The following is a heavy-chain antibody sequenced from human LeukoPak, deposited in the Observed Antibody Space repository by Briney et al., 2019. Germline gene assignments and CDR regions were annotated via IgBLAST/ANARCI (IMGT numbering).Heavy chain of an antibody. V-gene: IGHV3-30*18. CDR1: GFTFSSYG. CDR3: AKVPRYCSSTSCPDFDY. Sequence: GRSLRLSCAASGFTFSSYGMHWVRQAPGKGLGWVAVISYDGSDKNYADSVKGRFTISRDNSNNRVYLQMNSLRAEDTAVYYCAKVPRYCSSTSCPDFDYWGQGTLVTVSS. D-gene: IGHD2-2*01. CDR2: ISYDGSDK. J-gene: IGHJ4*02.